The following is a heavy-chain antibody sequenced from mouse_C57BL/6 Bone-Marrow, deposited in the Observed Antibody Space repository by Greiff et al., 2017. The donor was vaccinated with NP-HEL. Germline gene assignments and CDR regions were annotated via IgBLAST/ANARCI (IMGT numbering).Heavy chain of an antibody. CDR2: IYPGDGDT. CDR3: ARPGHFDY. CDR1: GYAFSSSW. J-gene: IGHJ2*01. Sequence: QVQLQQSGPELVKPGASVKISCKASGYAFSSSWMNWVKQRPGKGLEWIGRIYPGDGDTNYNGKFKGKATLTADKSSSTAYMQLSSLTSEDSAVYFCARPGHFDYWGQGTTLTVSS. V-gene: IGHV1-82*01.